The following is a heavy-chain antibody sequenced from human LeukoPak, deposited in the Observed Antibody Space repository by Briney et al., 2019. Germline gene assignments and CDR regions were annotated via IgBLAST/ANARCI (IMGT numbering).Heavy chain of an antibody. Sequence: GSVKVSCKASGYTFTSYGISWVRQAPGQGLEWMGWISAYNGNTNYAQKLQGRVTMTTDTSTSTAYMELRSLRSDDTAVYYCARALGVVVTEPLTPIFDYWGQGTLVTVSS. CDR2: ISAYNGNT. D-gene: IGHD2-21*02. V-gene: IGHV1-18*01. CDR3: ARALGVVVTEPLTPIFDY. CDR1: GYTFTSYG. J-gene: IGHJ4*02.